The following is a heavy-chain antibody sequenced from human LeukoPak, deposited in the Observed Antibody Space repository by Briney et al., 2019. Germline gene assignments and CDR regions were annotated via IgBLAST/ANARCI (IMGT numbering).Heavy chain of an antibody. J-gene: IGHJ4*02. CDR3: AKKRWLHSPFDY. CDR2: ISYDGSNE. Sequence: PGGSLRLSCAASGFTFSSYVMHWVRQAPGKGLEWVAIISYDGSNEYYADSVKGRFTISRDNSKNTLYLQMNSLRAEDTAVYYCAKKRWLHSPFDYWGQGTLVTVSS. V-gene: IGHV3-30*04. D-gene: IGHD5-24*01. CDR1: GFTFSSYV.